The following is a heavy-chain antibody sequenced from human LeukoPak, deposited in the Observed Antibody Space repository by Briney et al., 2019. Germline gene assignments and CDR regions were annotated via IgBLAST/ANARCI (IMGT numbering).Heavy chain of an antibody. D-gene: IGHD2-2*01. CDR1: GYSFTSYW. CDR2: IYPGDSDT. Sequence: GESLKISCKGSGYSFTSYWIGWVRQIPGKGLEWMGIIYPGDSDTRYSPSFQGQVTISADKSISTAYLQWSSLKASDTAMYYCARGVVPAAMGVGYYYYGMDVWGQGTTVTVSS. V-gene: IGHV5-51*01. CDR3: ARGVVPAAMGVGYYYYGMDV. J-gene: IGHJ6*02.